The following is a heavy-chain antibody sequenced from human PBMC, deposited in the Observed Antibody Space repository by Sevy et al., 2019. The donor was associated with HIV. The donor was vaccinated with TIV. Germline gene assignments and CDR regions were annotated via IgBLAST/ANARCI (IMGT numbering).Heavy chain of an antibody. J-gene: IGHJ4*02. CDR3: ARDLLWFGELLHYFDY. CDR2: ISAYNGNT. D-gene: IGHD3-10*01. Sequence: ASVKVSCKASGYTFTSYGISWVRQAPGQGLEWMGWISAYNGNTNYAQKLQGRVTMTTDTSTSTAYMELRSLRSDDTAVYYCARDLLWFGELLHYFDYWGQGTLVTASS. V-gene: IGHV1-18*04. CDR1: GYTFTSYG.